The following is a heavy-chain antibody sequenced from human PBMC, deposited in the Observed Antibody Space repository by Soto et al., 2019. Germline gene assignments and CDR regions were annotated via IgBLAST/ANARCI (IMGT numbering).Heavy chain of an antibody. CDR3: AKDPHYYGSGSFGGNWFDP. CDR2: ISGSGGST. Sequence: AGGSLRLSCAASGFTFSSYAMSWVRQAPGKGLEWVSAISGSGGSTYYADSVKGRFTISRDNSKNTLYLQMNSLRAEDTAVYYCAKDPHYYGSGSFGGNWFDPWGQGTLVTVSS. V-gene: IGHV3-23*01. D-gene: IGHD3-10*01. CDR1: GFTFSSYA. J-gene: IGHJ5*02.